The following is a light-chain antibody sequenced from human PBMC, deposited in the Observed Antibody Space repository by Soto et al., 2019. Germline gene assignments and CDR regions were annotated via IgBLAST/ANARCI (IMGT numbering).Light chain of an antibody. V-gene: IGKV4-1*01. CDR3: QQYYSTPPT. CDR1: QSVLYSSNNKNY. Sequence: DIVMTQSPDSLAVSLGERATINCKSSQSVLYSSNNKNYLAWYQQKPGQPPKLLIYWASTRESGVPDRFSGSGSGTDFTLTISSQRVEDVAVYYCQQYYSTPPTFGQGTKVEIK. CDR2: WAS. J-gene: IGKJ1*01.